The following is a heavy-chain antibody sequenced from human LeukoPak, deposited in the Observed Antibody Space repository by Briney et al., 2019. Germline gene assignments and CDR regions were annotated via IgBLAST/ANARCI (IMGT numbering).Heavy chain of an antibody. D-gene: IGHD3-22*01. CDR3: AKDSGYYYDSSGTSLDY. J-gene: IGHJ4*02. Sequence: GGSLRLSCAASGFTFSSYGMHWVRQAPGKGLEWVAFIRYDGSNKYYADSVKGRFTISRDNSKNTLYLQMNSLRAEDTAVYYCAKDSGYYYDSSGTSLDYWGQGTLVTVSS. CDR1: GFTFSSYG. CDR2: IRYDGSNK. V-gene: IGHV3-30*02.